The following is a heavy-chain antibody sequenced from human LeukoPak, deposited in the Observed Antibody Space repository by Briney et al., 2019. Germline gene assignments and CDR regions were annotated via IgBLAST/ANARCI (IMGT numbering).Heavy chain of an antibody. V-gene: IGHV3-21*01. CDR1: GFTFTSYT. CDR3: AKTYGHFDD. D-gene: IGHD4-17*01. Sequence: GGSLRLSCAASGFTFTSYTMNWVRQAPGKGLEWVSSITSGSSYIYHADSVKGRFTISRDNAKNSLYLQMTSLRVEDTAVYYCAKTYGHFDDWGQGTLVTVSS. J-gene: IGHJ4*02. CDR2: ITSGSSYI.